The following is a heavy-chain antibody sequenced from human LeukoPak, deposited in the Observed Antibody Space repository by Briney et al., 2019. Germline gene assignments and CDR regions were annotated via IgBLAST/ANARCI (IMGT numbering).Heavy chain of an antibody. CDR3: ARAPRFNILTGYYGWFDP. J-gene: IGHJ5*02. CDR2: IYYSGST. CDR1: GGSISSYY. V-gene: IGHV4-59*01. D-gene: IGHD3-9*01. Sequence: SETLSLTCTVSGGSISSYYWSWLRQPPGKGLEWVGYIYYSGSTNYNPSLKSRVTISVDTSKNQFSLKLSSVTAADTAVYYCARAPRFNILTGYYGWFDPWGQGTLVTVSS.